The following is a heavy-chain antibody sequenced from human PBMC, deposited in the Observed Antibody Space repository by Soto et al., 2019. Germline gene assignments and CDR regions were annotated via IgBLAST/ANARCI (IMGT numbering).Heavy chain of an antibody. D-gene: IGHD2-21*02. CDR1: GGSISGYY. V-gene: IGHV4-59*01. CDR3: ARDLWGYCGTDCYPLDV. Sequence: SETLCLTCTVSGGSISGYYWSWIRQTPGKGLEWIGYMYKTGSTVYNPSFKSRVTISVDTSKNQFSLKLNSVTAADTAVYYCARDLWGYCGTDCYPLDVWGQGTTVTVSS. J-gene: IGHJ6*02. CDR2: MYKTGST.